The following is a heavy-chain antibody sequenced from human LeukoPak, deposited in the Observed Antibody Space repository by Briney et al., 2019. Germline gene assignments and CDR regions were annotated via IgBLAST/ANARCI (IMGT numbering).Heavy chain of an antibody. D-gene: IGHD3-3*01. CDR1: GGSISSYY. Sequence: SETLSLTCTVSGGSISSYYWSWIRQPPGKGLEWIGYIYYSGSTNYNPSLKSRVTISVDTSKNQFSLKLSSVTAADTAVYYCARENVGVVKNAFDTWGQGTMVTVSS. J-gene: IGHJ3*02. CDR2: IYYSGST. CDR3: ARENVGVVKNAFDT. V-gene: IGHV4-59*01.